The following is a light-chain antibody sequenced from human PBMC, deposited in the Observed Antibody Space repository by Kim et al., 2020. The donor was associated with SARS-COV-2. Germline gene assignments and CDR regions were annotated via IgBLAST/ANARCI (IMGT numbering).Light chain of an antibody. CDR1: SNDVVVLNF. CDR3: SSYAGVNTFYV. V-gene: IGLV2-8*03. Sequence: ITIDRPGNSNDVVVLNFVPRHPQHPGKAPKLMIFGANTRPSGVPGRFFGSKSGNPASLTVSGLRAEDEADYYCSSYAGVNTFYVFGTGTKVTVL. J-gene: IGLJ1*01. CDR2: GAN.